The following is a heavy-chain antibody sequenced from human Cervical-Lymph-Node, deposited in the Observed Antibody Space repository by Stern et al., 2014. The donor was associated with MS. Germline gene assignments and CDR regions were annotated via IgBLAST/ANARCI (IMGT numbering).Heavy chain of an antibody. Sequence: VQLEESGPRQVKTAETLSLTCSVSRGSISTYYWSWIRQPAGKGLEWIGRVSTTGNIGYNPSLKNRVTMSVDPSKNRFSLQLKSVTAADTAMYFCARDGSWSPLDYWGQGILVTVS. D-gene: IGHD6-13*01. CDR3: ARDGSWSPLDY. V-gene: IGHV4-4*07. J-gene: IGHJ4*02. CDR2: VSTTGNI. CDR1: RGSISTYY.